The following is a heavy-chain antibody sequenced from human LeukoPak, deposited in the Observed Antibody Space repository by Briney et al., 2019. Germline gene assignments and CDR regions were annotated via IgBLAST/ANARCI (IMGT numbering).Heavy chain of an antibody. V-gene: IGHV3-7*01. CDR3: AREVYSYVLDY. Sequence: PGGSLRLSCVASGFTLSNYWMSWVRQAPGMGLEWVASIKQDGSEKNYVDSVKGRFTISRGNAKNSLYLQMNSLRAEDTAVYYCAREVYSYVLDYWGQGTLVTVSS. CDR2: IKQDGSEK. D-gene: IGHD5-18*01. J-gene: IGHJ4*02. CDR1: GFTLSNYW.